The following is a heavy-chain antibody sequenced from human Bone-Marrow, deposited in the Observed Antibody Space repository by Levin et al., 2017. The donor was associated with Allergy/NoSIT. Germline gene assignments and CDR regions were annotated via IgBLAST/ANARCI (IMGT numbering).Heavy chain of an antibody. CDR2: IWYDGSNK. Sequence: GGSLRLSCAASGFTFSSYGMHWVRQAPGKGLEWVAVIWYDGSNKYYADSVKGRFTISRDNSKNTLYLQMNSLRAEDTAVYYCASDIGGSTSVDYWGQGTLVTVSS. V-gene: IGHV3-33*01. D-gene: IGHD2-2*01. CDR3: ASDIGGSTSVDY. J-gene: IGHJ4*02. CDR1: GFTFSSYG.